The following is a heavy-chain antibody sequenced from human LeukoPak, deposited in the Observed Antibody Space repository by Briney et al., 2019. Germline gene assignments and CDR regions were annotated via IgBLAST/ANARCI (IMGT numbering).Heavy chain of an antibody. CDR3: ARDWGYDSGTYCVY. CDR1: AFTFSIYG. D-gene: IGHD3-10*01. J-gene: IGHJ4*02. V-gene: IGHV3-30*03. CDR2: ISYDGKKR. Sequence: GGSLRLSCVASAFTFSIYGMHWVRQAPGKGLEWVAVISYDGKKRFYGDSVKGRFTISRDNSKNTVELQMNSLRPEDMAVYYCARDWGYDSGTYCVYWGQGTLVTVSS.